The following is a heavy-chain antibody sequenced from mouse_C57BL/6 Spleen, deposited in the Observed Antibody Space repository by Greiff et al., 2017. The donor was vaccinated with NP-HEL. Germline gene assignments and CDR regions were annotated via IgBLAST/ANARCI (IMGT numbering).Heavy chain of an antibody. V-gene: IGHV5-9-1*02. D-gene: IGHD2-4*01. CDR3: TRDYYDYDALDY. Sequence: EVQLQESGEGLVKPGGSLKLSCAASGFTFSSYAMSWVRQTPEKRLEWVAYISSGGDYIYYADTVKGRFTISRDNARNTLYLQMSSLKSEDTAMYYCTRDYYDYDALDYWGQSTTLTVSS. CDR2: ISSGGDYI. J-gene: IGHJ2*01. CDR1: GFTFSSYA.